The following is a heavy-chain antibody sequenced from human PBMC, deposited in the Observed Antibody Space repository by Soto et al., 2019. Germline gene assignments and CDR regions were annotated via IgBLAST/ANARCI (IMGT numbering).Heavy chain of an antibody. D-gene: IGHD2-2*01. V-gene: IGHV1-2*02. J-gene: IGHJ6*02. CDR3: ARAFCISRTCYLGPAMDV. CDR2: INPKNGGT. CDR1: GYAFTGFY. Sequence: GASVKVSCKASGYAFTGFYIHWVRQAPGQGLEWMGWINPKNGGTNYAQRFRGRVIMTRDTATAYMELSSLKSDDTAVYYCARAFCISRTCYLGPAMDVWGQGTTVTVSS.